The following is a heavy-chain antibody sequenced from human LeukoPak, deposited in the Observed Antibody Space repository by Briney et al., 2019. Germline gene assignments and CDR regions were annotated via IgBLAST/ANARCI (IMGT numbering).Heavy chain of an antibody. Sequence: SETLSLTRTVSGGSISSYYWSWIRQPPGKGLEWIGYIYYSGSTNYNPSLKSRVTISVDTSKNQFSLKLSSVTAADTAVYYCAREYYDFWSGPDYYCYGMDVWGQGTTVTVSS. V-gene: IGHV4-59*01. CDR3: AREYYDFWSGPDYYCYGMDV. J-gene: IGHJ6*02. CDR2: IYYSGST. D-gene: IGHD3-3*01. CDR1: GGSISSYY.